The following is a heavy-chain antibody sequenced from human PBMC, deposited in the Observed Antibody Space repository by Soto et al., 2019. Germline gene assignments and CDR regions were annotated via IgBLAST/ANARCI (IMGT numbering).Heavy chain of an antibody. D-gene: IGHD6-6*01. CDR3: ARGQPYLIAARSYYYYLDV. V-gene: IGHV1-69*02. CDR1: GGTFSSYT. CDR2: IIPILGIA. J-gene: IGHJ6*03. Sequence: SVKVSFKASGGTFSSYTISWVRQAPGQGLEWMGRIIPILGIANYAQKFQGRVTITADKSTSTAYMELSSLRSEDTAVYYCARGQPYLIAARSYYYYLDVWGKGTTVTVSS.